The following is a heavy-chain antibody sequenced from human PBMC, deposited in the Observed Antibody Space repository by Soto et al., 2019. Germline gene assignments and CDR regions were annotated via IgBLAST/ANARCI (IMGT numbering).Heavy chain of an antibody. V-gene: IGHV3-15*01. D-gene: IGHD5-12*01. CDR3: TGGTDIVATSSYFQH. J-gene: IGHJ1*01. CDR2: IKSKTDGGTT. Sequence: GGSLRLSCAASGFTFSNAWMSWVRQAPGKGLEWVGRIKSKTDGGTTDYAAPVKGRFTISRDDSKNTLYLQMNSLKTEDTAVYYCTGGTDIVATSSYFQHWGQGTLVTVSS. CDR1: GFTFSNAW.